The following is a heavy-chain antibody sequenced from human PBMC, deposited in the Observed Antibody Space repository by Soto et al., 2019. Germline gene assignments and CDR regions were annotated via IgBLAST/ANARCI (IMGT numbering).Heavy chain of an antibody. J-gene: IGHJ6*02. Sequence: QMQLVQSGPEVKKPGTSVKVSCKASGPTFTSSAVQWVRQARGQRLEWIGWIVVGSGNTNSAPKFQERVTITRDMSTSTAYMELSSLRSEDTAVYYCAADAPMVYVGYYYGMDVWGQGTTVTVSS. V-gene: IGHV1-58*01. CDR3: AADAPMVYVGYYYGMDV. CDR1: GPTFTSSA. D-gene: IGHD2-8*01. CDR2: IVVGSGNT.